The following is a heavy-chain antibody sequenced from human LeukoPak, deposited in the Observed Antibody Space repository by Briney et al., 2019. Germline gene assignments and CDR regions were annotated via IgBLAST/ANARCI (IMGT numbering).Heavy chain of an antibody. CDR1: GYTFTSYG. CDR3: ARAVYYDFLFDY. J-gene: IGHJ4*02. Sequence: ASVRVSCKASGYTFTSYGISWVRQAPGQGLEWMGWISAYNGNTNYAQKLQGRVTMTTDTSTSTAYMELRSLRSDDTAVYYCARAVYYDFLFDYWGQGTLVTVSS. V-gene: IGHV1-18*01. CDR2: ISAYNGNT. D-gene: IGHD3-3*01.